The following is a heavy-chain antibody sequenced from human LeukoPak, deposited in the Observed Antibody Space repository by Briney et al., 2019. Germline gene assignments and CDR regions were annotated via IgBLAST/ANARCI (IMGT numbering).Heavy chain of an antibody. CDR1: GFTFRMSG. J-gene: IGHJ6*02. Sequence: AGGSLRLSCATSGFTFRMSGVHWVRQAPGKGLEWVALMSSDGIKSYYADPVKGRFTISRENAKNSLYLQMNSLRAGDTAVYYCARDHRVAGSASGMDVWGQGTTVIVSS. D-gene: IGHD6-19*01. CDR2: MSSDGIKS. V-gene: IGHV3-30*14. CDR3: ARDHRVAGSASGMDV.